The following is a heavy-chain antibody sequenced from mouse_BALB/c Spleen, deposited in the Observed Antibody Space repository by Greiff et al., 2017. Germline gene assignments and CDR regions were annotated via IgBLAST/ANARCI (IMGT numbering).Heavy chain of an antibody. V-gene: IGHV2-6-4*01. CDR2: IWGGGST. CDR3: ARNEDSALRPPAY. Sequence: VHLVESGPGLVAPSQSLSITCTVSGFSLSRYSVHWVRQPPGKGLEWLGMIWGGGSTDYNSALKSRLSISKDNSKSQVFLKMNSLQTDDTAMYYCARNEDSALRPPAYWGQGTLVTVSA. J-gene: IGHJ3*01. D-gene: IGHD2-4*01. CDR1: GFSLSRYS.